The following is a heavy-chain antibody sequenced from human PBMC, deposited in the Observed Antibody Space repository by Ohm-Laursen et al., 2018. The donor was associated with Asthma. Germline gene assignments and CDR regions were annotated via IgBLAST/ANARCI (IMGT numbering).Heavy chain of an antibody. J-gene: IGHJ3*02. Sequence: GASVKVSCKASGGTFSSYSISWVRQAPGQGLEWMGGIIPILHTKKYGQKFQGRVTINADASTSTAYMELSTLRSEDTAVYYCAREGVLSYAFDIWGQGTMVTVSS. V-gene: IGHV1-69*13. CDR1: GGTFSSYS. CDR3: AREGVLSYAFDI. D-gene: IGHD1-26*01. CDR2: IIPILHTK.